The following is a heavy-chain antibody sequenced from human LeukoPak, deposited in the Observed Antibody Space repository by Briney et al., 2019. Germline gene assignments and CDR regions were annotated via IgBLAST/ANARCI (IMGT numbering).Heavy chain of an antibody. J-gene: IGHJ5*02. CDR1: GYTFTSYA. Sequence: ASVKVSCKASGYTFTSYAMNWVRQAPGQGLEWMGWINTNTGNPTYAQGFTGRFVFSLDTSVSTAYLQWSSLKASDTAMYYCARQGNWFDPWGQGTLVTVSS. CDR3: ARQGNWFDP. V-gene: IGHV7-4-1*02. CDR2: INTNTGNP.